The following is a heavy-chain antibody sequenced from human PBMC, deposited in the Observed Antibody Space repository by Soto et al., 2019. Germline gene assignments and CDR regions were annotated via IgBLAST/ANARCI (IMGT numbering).Heavy chain of an antibody. V-gene: IGHV3-23*01. D-gene: IGHD3-10*01. CDR3: ARTIIHYYFDS. CDR1: GFDIVYYA. CDR2: LNSGGGTT. Sequence: EVQLLEAGGGLVQPGWSLRLSCAASGFDIVYYAMTWVRQPPGKGLEWVSILNSGGGTTYYADSVKGRVTISTDTSKNTPYLQINSLRAGDPAVYYCARTIIHYYFDSWGQGTLVTVSS. J-gene: IGHJ4*02.